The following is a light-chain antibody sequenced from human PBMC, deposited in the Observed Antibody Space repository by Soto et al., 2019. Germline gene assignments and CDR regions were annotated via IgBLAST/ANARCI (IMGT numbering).Light chain of an antibody. V-gene: IGKV1-13*02. CDR1: QDIRGA. CDR3: QQFNSYPIT. Sequence: AIQVTQSPSSLSASVGDRVTITCRASQDIRGALAWYQQKPGKAPKLLIYDVSTLESGVPSRFSGSGSGTEFTLTISSLQPEDVGTYYCQQFNSYPITFGHGTRLEIK. J-gene: IGKJ5*01. CDR2: DVS.